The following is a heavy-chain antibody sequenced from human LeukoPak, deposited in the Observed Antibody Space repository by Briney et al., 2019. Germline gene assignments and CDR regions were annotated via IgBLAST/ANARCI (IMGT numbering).Heavy chain of an antibody. V-gene: IGHV3-74*01. CDR2: VSPDGRTT. J-gene: IGHJ3*02. CDR1: GFTFSRHW. CDR3: SRNGLASTYDI. Sequence: PGGSLRLSCAASGFTFSRHWMHWVRQPPGKGLLWVSYVSPDGRTTRYADSVKGRFTISRDNSKNTLYLQLNSLSAEDTAVYYCSRNGLASTYDIWGLGTMVTVSS. D-gene: IGHD3/OR15-3a*01.